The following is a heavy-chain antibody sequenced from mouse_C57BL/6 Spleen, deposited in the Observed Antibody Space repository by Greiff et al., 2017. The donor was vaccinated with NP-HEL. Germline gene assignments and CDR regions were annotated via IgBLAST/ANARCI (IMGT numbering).Heavy chain of an antibody. V-gene: IGHV5-17*01. CDR2: ISSGSSTI. Sequence: DVMLVESGGGLVKPGGSLKLSCAASGFTFSDYGMHWVRQAPEKGLEWVAYISSGSSTIYYADTVKGRFTISRDNAKNTLFLQMTSLRSEDTAMYYCARSYDGYFYFDYWGQGTTLTVSS. CDR1: GFTFSDYG. D-gene: IGHD2-3*01. CDR3: ARSYDGYFYFDY. J-gene: IGHJ2*01.